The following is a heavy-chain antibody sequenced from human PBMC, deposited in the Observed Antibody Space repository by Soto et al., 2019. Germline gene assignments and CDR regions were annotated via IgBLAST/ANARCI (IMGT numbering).Heavy chain of an antibody. V-gene: IGHV3-30*18. CDR2: ISYDGSNK. CDR3: AKDQITTKYYDFWSGYYKYYYYGMDV. J-gene: IGHJ6*02. D-gene: IGHD3-3*01. CDR1: GFTFSSYG. Sequence: GGSLRLSCAASGFTFSSYGMHWVRQAPGKGLEWVAVISYDGSNKYYADSVKGRFTISRDNSKNTRYLKMNSLRAEDTAVYYCAKDQITTKYYDFWSGYYKYYYYGMDVWGQGTTVTVSS.